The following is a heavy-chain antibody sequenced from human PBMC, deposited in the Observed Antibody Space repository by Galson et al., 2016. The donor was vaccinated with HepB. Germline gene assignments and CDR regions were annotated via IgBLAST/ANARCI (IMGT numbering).Heavy chain of an antibody. CDR1: GGSFSGYY. CDR3: ARGDNPDYGDYASAYYYMDV. D-gene: IGHD4-17*01. Sequence: ETLSLTCAVYGGSFSGYYWSWIRQPPGKGLEWIGEINHSGSTHYNPSLNSRVTISVDTSKNQFSLKLSSVTAADTAVYYCARGDNPDYGDYASAYYYMDVWGKGTTVTVSS. V-gene: IGHV4-34*01. J-gene: IGHJ6*03. CDR2: INHSGST.